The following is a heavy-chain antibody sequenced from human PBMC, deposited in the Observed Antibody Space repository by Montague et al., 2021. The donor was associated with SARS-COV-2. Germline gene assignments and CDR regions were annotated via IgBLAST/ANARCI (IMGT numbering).Heavy chain of an antibody. CDR2: IWYDGSNE. CDR1: GFILSSYD. V-gene: IGHV3-33*01. CDR3: ARGSVGDYYFDY. Sequence: SLRLSCAASGFILSSYDMHWVRQAPGKGLEWVAHIWYDGSNENYVDSVKGRFTISRDNFKNTLYLQMNSLRAEDTAIYYCARGSVGDYYFDYWGQGTLVTVSS. D-gene: IGHD1-26*01. J-gene: IGHJ4*02.